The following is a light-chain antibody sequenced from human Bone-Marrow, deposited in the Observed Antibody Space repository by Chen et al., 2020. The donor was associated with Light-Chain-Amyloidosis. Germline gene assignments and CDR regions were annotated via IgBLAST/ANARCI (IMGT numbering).Light chain of an antibody. Sequence: QSALTQPASVSGSPGQSITISCTGTSSDVGGDNHVSWYQQHPDKAPKLMIYEVTNRPSWVTDRFSGSKSENTASLTISGLQTEDEADYFCSSYTITNTLVFGSGTRVTVL. CDR3: SSYTITNTLV. CDR2: EVT. J-gene: IGLJ1*01. V-gene: IGLV2-14*01. CDR1: SSDVGGDNH.